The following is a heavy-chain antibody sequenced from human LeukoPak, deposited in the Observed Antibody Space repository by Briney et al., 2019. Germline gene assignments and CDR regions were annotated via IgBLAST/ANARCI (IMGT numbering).Heavy chain of an antibody. D-gene: IGHD3-3*01. CDR1: GYSFTTYW. CDR3: ARSHSFWSGYDLTGWFDP. CDR2: IYPGDSDT. V-gene: IGHV5-51*01. J-gene: IGHJ5*02. Sequence: SGESLKISCKGSGYSFTTYWIGWVRQMPGKGLEWMGSIYPGDSDTRYSPSFQGQVTISADKSISTAYLQWSSLKASDTAMYYCARSHSFWSGYDLTGWFDPWGQGTLVTLSS.